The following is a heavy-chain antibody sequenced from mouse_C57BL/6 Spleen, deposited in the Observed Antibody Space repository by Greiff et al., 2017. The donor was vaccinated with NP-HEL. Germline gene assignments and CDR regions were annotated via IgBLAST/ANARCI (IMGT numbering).Heavy chain of an antibody. CDR2: IYPRDGST. J-gene: IGHJ4*01. V-gene: IGHV1-78*01. CDR1: GYTFTDYT. Sequence: QVQLQQSDAELVKPGASVKISCKASGYTFTDYTIHWMKQRPEQGLEWIGYIYPRDGSTKYNEKFKGKATLTADKSSSTAYMQLNSLTSEDSAVYFCAKTLYYGDLDYWGQGPSVTVAS. CDR3: AKTLYYGDLDY. D-gene: IGHD2-13*01.